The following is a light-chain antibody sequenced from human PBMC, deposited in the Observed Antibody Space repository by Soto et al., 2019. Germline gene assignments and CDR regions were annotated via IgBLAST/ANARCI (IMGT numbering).Light chain of an antibody. J-gene: IGKJ1*01. CDR2: GAS. CDR3: HQSFNTPRA. V-gene: IGKV1-39*01. CDR1: QSTRTY. Sequence: DIQMTQSPSSLSASVGDRVTITCRASQSTRTYVNWYQQKPGKAPNLLIYGASSFQSGVPSRFSGSGSATDFTLTISSLQPDDFATYEGHQSFNTPRAFGQGTKVEIK.